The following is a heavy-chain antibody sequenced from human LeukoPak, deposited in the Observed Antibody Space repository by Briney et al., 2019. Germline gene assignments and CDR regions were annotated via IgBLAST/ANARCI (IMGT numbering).Heavy chain of an antibody. CDR3: TTPPHGDYGDY. V-gene: IGHV3-15*01. J-gene: IGHJ4*02. D-gene: IGHD2-8*01. Sequence: PGGSLRLSCAASGFTFSVAWMTWVRQAPGKGLEWLGLIKSKTDGGTTDYAAPVKGRFTVSRDDSKNTLFLQMNSLKTEDTAVYYCTTPPHGDYGDYWGQGTLVTVSS. CDR2: IKSKTDGGTT. CDR1: GFTFSVAW.